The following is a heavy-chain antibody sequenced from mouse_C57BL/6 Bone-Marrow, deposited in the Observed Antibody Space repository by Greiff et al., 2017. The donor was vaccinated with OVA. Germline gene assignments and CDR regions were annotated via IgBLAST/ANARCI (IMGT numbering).Heavy chain of an antibody. J-gene: IGHJ2*01. CDR3: ARVPPTVVAYYFDY. CDR1: GFTFTDYY. D-gene: IGHD1-1*01. V-gene: IGHV7-3*01. Sequence: EVKLVESGGGLVQPGGSLSLSCAASGFTFTDYYMSWVRQPPGKALEWLGFIRNKANGYTTEYSASVKGRFTISRDNSQSILYLQMNALRAEDSATYYCARVPPTVVAYYFDYWGQGTTLTVSS. CDR2: IRNKANGYTT.